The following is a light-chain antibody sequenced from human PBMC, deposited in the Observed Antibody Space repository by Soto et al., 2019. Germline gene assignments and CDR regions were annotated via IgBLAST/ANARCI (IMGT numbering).Light chain of an antibody. V-gene: IGKV1-9*01. CDR3: QKLNNFPLT. J-gene: IGKJ5*01. Sequence: DIQLTQSPSLLSASVGDRVTITCRASQDISSSLAWYQQKSGKAPKPLIYDASTLQSGVPSRFSGSGSGTEFSLTINSLQPEDFATYYCQKLNNFPLTLGQGTRLEIK. CDR1: QDISSS. CDR2: DAS.